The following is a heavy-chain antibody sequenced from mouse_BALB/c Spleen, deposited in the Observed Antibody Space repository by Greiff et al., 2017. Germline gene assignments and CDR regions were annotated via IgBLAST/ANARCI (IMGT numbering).Heavy chain of an antibody. D-gene: IGHD1-1*01. CDR2: ISYSGST. CDR3: ARYLGSSYRYYAMDY. V-gene: IGHV3-8*02. Sequence: DVKLQESGPSLVKPSQTLSLTCSVTGDSITSGYWNWIRKFPGNKLEYMGYISYSGSTYYNPSLKSRISITRDTSTNQYYLQLNSVTTEDTATYYCARYLGSSYRYYAMDYWGQGTSVTVSS. J-gene: IGHJ4*01. CDR1: GDSITSGY.